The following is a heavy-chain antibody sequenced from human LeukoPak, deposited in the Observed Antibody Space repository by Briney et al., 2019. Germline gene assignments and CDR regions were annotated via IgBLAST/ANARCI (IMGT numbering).Heavy chain of an antibody. J-gene: IGHJ4*02. CDR1: GGSISSYY. CDR2: IYTSGST. D-gene: IGHD6-13*01. V-gene: IGHV4-4*09. CDR3: ARRTSSSWVFDY. Sequence: NPSETPSLTCTVSGGSISSYYWSWIRQPPGKGLEWIGYIYTSGSTNYNPSLKSRVTISIDTSQNQFSLKLSSVTAADTAVYYCARRTSSSWVFDYWGQGTLVTVSS.